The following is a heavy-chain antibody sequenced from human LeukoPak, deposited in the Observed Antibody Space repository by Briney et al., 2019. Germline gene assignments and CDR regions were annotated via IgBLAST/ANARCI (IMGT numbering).Heavy chain of an antibody. D-gene: IGHD3-22*01. CDR1: GYTFTSYG. CDR3: ARGTGDTGGYYYVY. CDR2: ISVYNGNT. J-gene: IGHJ4*02. Sequence: ASVKVSCKASGYTFTSYGISWVRQAPGQGLEWMGWISVYNGNTNYAQKFQGRVTMTTDTSTSTAYMELSSLRSEDTAVYYCARGTGDTGGYYYVYWGQGTLVTVSS. V-gene: IGHV1-18*01.